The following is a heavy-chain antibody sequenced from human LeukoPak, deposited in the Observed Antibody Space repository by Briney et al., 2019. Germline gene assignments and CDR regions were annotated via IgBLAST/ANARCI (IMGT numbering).Heavy chain of an antibody. Sequence: GRSLRLSSAASGFTFSSYTMHWVRQAPGKGLEWVAVISYDGRYKYYADSAKGRITISRDNSKNTLYLQMNSLRAEDTAVYYCARDSSSWAWGQGTLVTVSS. CDR1: GFTFSSYT. V-gene: IGHV3-30*01. CDR3: ARDSSSWA. J-gene: IGHJ5*02. CDR2: ISYDGRYK. D-gene: IGHD6-13*01.